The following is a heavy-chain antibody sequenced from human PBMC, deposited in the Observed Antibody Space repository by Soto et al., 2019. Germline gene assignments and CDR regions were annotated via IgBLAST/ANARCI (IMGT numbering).Heavy chain of an antibody. Sequence: SETLSLTCNVSGGSVSSGSYYWSWIRQPPGKGLEWIGYIYYTGNPDYNPSLESRVTISKDTSRNQFSLKLSSVTAADTAVYYCARGSGGYYGSGTWFDHWGQGTLVTVSS. V-gene: IGHV4-61*01. CDR2: IYYTGNP. CDR1: GGSVSSGSYY. J-gene: IGHJ5*02. D-gene: IGHD3-10*01. CDR3: ARGSGGYYGSGTWFDH.